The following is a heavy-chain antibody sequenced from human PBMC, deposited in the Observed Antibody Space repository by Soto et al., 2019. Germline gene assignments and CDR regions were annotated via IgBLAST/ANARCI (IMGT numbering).Heavy chain of an antibody. CDR1: GGSISSGGYY. V-gene: IGHV4-31*03. CDR3: ARSGLHNNCFDP. CDR2: IYYSGST. J-gene: IGHJ5*02. D-gene: IGHD4-4*01. Sequence: VQLQESGPGLVKPSQTLSLTCTVSGGSISSGGYYWSWIRQHPGKGLEWIGYIYYSGSTYYNPSLKIRVTISVHTSNNQFSLKLSSVTAAATAVYYCARSGLHNNCFDPWGQGTLVTVSS.